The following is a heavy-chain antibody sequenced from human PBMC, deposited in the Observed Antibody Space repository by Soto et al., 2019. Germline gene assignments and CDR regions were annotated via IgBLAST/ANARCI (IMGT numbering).Heavy chain of an antibody. CDR1: GYTFTNYA. V-gene: IGHV1-3*01. CDR2: INAGNGNT. Sequence: ASVKVSCKASGYTFTNYAVHWVRQAPGQRLEWMGWINAGNGNTRFSQNLQGRVTMTRDTSTSTVYMELSSLRSEDTAVYYCARVHPLDILTVYYSYDAPRYGMDVCAQRSTVTGS. D-gene: IGHD3-9*01. CDR3: ARVHPLDILTVYYSYDAPRYGMDV. J-gene: IGHJ6*02.